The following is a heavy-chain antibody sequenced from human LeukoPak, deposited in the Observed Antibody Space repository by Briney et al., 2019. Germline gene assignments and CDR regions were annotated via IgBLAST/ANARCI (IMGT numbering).Heavy chain of an antibody. CDR3: ARDAAYFDY. J-gene: IGHJ4*02. CDR1: GFTFSSYA. V-gene: IGHV3-30-3*01. D-gene: IGHD6-13*01. Sequence: GGSLRLSCAASGFTFSSYAMHWVRQAPGKGLEWVAVISYDGSNKYYADSVKGRFTISRDNSKDTLYLQMNSLRAEDTAVYYCARDAAYFDYWGQGTLVTVSS. CDR2: ISYDGSNK.